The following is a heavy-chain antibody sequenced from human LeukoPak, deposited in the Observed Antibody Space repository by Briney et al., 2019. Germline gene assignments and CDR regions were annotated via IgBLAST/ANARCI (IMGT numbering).Heavy chain of an antibody. CDR1: GGSFSGYY. V-gene: IGHV4-34*01. CDR3: ARGPEHYDILTGIDY. J-gene: IGHJ4*02. CDR2: INHSGST. Sequence: SETLSLTCAVYGGSFSGYYRSWIRQPSGKGLEWIGEINHSGSTNYNPSLKSRVTISVDTSKNQFSLKLSSVTAADTAVYYCARGPEHYDILTGIDYWGQGTLVTVSS. D-gene: IGHD3-9*01.